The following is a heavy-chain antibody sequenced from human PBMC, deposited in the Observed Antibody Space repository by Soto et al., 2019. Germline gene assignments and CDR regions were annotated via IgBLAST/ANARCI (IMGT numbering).Heavy chain of an antibody. V-gene: IGHV4-59*01. CDR3: ARTGATIFGVVPDYYYYHMDV. CDR1: GGSISSYY. Sequence: TSETLSLTCTVSGGSISSYYWSWIRQPPGKGLEWIGYIYYSGSTNYNTSLKSRVTISVVTSKNQFSLKLSSVTAADTAVYYCARTGATIFGVVPDYYYYHMDVWGKGTTVTVSS. J-gene: IGHJ6*03. D-gene: IGHD3-3*01. CDR2: IYYSGST.